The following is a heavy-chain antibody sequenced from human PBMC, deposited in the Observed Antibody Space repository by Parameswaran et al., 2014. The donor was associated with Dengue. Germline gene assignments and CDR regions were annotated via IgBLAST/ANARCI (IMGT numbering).Heavy chain of an antibody. J-gene: IGHJ4*02. Sequence: VRQMPGKGLEWMGIIYPSDSDIRYSPSFQGQVTISADKSISTAYLQWSSLKASDTAMYYCARIQSRAYMYFDFWGQGTLVTVSS. CDR3: ARIQSRAYMYFDF. D-gene: IGHD1-14*01. V-gene: IGHV5-51*01. CDR2: IYPSDSDI.